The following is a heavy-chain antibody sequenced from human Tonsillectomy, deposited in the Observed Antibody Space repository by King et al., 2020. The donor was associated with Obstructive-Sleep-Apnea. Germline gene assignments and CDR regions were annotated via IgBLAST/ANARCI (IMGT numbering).Heavy chain of an antibody. V-gene: IGHV4-39*07. CDR2: IYYSGST. Sequence: QLQESGPGLVKSSETLSLTCTVSGGSISSSNYYWGYIRQPPGKGLEWIGNIYYSGSTYYNPSLESRVTISVDTSKNQFSLKLSSVNAADTAVYYCAGADRDGYIWYHFHSWGQGTLVTVSP. J-gene: IGHJ4*02. D-gene: IGHD5-24*01. CDR3: AGADRDGYIWYHFHS. CDR1: GGSISSSNYY.